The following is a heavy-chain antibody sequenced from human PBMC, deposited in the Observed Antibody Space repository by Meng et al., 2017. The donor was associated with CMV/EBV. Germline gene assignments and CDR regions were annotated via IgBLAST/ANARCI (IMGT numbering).Heavy chain of an antibody. Sequence: ESLKISCTVSGGSISSYYWSWIRQPPGKGLEWIGYIYYSGSTNYNPSLKSRVTISVDTSKNQFSLKLSSVTAADTAVYYCARGGIAAAGTYYYGMDVWGQGTTVTVSS. J-gene: IGHJ6*02. CDR1: GGSISSYY. CDR2: IYYSGST. D-gene: IGHD6-13*01. CDR3: ARGGIAAAGTYYYGMDV. V-gene: IGHV4-59*01.